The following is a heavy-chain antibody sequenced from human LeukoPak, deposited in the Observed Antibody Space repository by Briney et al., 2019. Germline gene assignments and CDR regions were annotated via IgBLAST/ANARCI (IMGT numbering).Heavy chain of an antibody. CDR1: GFTLSGSS. J-gene: IGHJ4*02. D-gene: IGHD3-16*02. CDR2: IKQDGSEK. CDR3: ARGDTQSKYRQFDS. V-gene: IGHV3-7*04. Sequence: GGSLRLSCAASGFTLSGSSMHWVRQAPGKGLEWVANIKQDGSEKDYVDSVKGRFTISRDNAKNSLYLQMNSLRAEDTGVYYCARGDTQSKYRQFDSWGQGSLVIVSS.